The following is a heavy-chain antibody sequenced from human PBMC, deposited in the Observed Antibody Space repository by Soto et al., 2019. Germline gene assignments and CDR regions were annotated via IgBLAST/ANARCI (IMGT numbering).Heavy chain of an antibody. J-gene: IGHJ4*02. CDR2: IYYSGST. V-gene: IGHV4-31*03. CDR1: GGSISSGGYY. Sequence: QVQLQESGPGLVKPSQTLSLTCTVSGGSISSGGYYWSWIRQHPGKGLEWIGYIYYSGSTHYNPSHTSRVTISVDTSKNQLSLKLSSVTAADTAVYYCAGIYSGSPGGTLRYWGQGTLVTVSS. D-gene: IGHD1-26*01. CDR3: AGIYSGSPGGTLRY.